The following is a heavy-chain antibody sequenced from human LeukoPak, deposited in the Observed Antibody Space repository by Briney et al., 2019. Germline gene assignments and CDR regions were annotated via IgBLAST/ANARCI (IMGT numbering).Heavy chain of an antibody. CDR1: GFTVSRFW. CDR3: ARDSDAGFDY. CDR2: ASSDGSST. J-gene: IGHJ4*02. V-gene: IGHV3-74*01. Sequence: GGSLRLSCTASGFTVSRFWMHWVRQSPGKGLEWVSRASSDGSSTVYADSVKGRFTISRDNAKKTMYLQMNSLRVEDTARYYCARDSDAGFDYWGRGTLVTVSS.